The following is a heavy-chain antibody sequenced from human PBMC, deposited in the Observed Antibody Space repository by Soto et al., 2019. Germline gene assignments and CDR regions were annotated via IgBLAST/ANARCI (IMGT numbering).Heavy chain of an antibody. V-gene: IGHV5-51*01. D-gene: IGHD5-12*01. CDR3: AVGGGATIDSYYYGMDV. Sequence: PGESLKISCKGSGYSFTSYWIGCVRQMPGKGLEWMGIIYPGDSDTRYSPSFQGQVTISADKSISTAYLQWSSLKASDTAMYYCAVGGGATIDSYYYGMDVWGQGTTVTVSS. J-gene: IGHJ6*02. CDR2: IYPGDSDT. CDR1: GYSFTSYW.